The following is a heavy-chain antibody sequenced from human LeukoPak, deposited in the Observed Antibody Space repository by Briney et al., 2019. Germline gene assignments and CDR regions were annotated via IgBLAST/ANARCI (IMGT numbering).Heavy chain of an antibody. J-gene: IGHJ5*02. CDR1: EYTFTNYF. CDR2: INPRGGST. D-gene: IGHD2-21*02. CDR3: ARRDCVGDCYSNWFDP. Sequence: GASVKVSCKASEYTFTNYFMHWVRQAPGQGLEWMGIINPRGGSTGYAQKFQGRITMTTDMSTRTVYMELSSLESEDTAVYYCARRDCVGDCYSNWFDPWGQGTLVTVSS. V-gene: IGHV1-46*01.